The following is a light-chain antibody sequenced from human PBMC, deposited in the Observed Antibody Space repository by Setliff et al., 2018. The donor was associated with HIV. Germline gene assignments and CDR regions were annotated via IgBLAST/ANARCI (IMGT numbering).Light chain of an antibody. J-gene: IGLJ3*02. CDR2: DDE. CDR1: RSNIGNNA. CDR3: ASWDDTLNGPV. V-gene: IGLV1-36*01. Sequence: QSVLTQPPSVSGAPRQTVTISCSGSRSNIGNNAVNWYQQLPGKAPRLLIHDDELLSSGVSARFSASKSGTSASLAISGLQSEDEANYFCASWDDTLNGPVFGGGTKGTVL.